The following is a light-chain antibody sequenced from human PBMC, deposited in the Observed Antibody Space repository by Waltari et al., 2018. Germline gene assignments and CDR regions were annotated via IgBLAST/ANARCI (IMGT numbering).Light chain of an antibody. CDR3: SSYTTSTTVV. CDR2: VVS. Sequence: QSALTQPASVSGSPGQSSTISCTGTSSAVGGYDFVSWYQQHPAKAPKLIIHVVSSRPSGVSIRFSGSKSGNTASLTISGLQAEDEADYYCSSYTTSTTVVFGGGTKVTVL. J-gene: IGLJ2*01. V-gene: IGLV2-14*01. CDR1: SSAVGGYDF.